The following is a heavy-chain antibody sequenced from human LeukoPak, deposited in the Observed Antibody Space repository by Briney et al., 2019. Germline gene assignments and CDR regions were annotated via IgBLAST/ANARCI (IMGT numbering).Heavy chain of an antibody. J-gene: IGHJ5*02. Sequence: GGSLRLSCAASGFTFSDYYMTWIRQAPGKGLEWASYISSSGSTIYYAGSVKGRFTISRDNAKNSLYLQMNSLRAEDTAVYYCAREHDDIFPWSQGTPVTVSP. CDR1: GFTFSDYY. CDR3: AREHDDIFP. D-gene: IGHD3-22*01. CDR2: ISSSGSTI. V-gene: IGHV3-11*01.